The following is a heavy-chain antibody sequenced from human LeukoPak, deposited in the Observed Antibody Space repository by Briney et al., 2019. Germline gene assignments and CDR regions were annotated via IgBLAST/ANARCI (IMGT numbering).Heavy chain of an antibody. CDR1: GYTLRDYY. CDR2: LNPHSGGT. V-gene: IGHV1-2*02. Sequence: ASVKVSCKASGYTLRDYYIYWVRQAPGQGLEWLGWLNPHSGGTNYAQKFQGGVTLTSDTSISTAYMELSLLTSDDTAIYYCARGLRIINGLDVWGQGTTVIVSS. J-gene: IGHJ6*02. CDR3: ARGLRIINGLDV. D-gene: IGHD2-15*01.